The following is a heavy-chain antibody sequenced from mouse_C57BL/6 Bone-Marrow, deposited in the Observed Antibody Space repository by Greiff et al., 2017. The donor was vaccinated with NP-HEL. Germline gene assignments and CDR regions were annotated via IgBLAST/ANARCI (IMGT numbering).Heavy chain of an antibody. CDR2: ISDGGSYT. J-gene: IGHJ4*01. Sequence: EVKLVESGGGLVKPGGSLKLSCAASGFTFSSYAMSWVRQTPEKRLEWVATISDGGSYTYYPDNVKGRFTISRDNAKNNLYLQMSHLKSEDTAMYYCARVLFVCYYAMDYWGQGTSVTVSS. D-gene: IGHD6-1*01. CDR1: GFTFSSYA. CDR3: ARVLFVCYYAMDY. V-gene: IGHV5-4*03.